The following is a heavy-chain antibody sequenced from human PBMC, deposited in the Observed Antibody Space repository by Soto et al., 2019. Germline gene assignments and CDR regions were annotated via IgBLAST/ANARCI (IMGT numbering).Heavy chain of an antibody. V-gene: IGHV3-33*01. CDR2: IWYDGSNK. Sequence: QVQLVESGGGVVQPGRSLRLSCAASGFTFSSYGMHWVRQAPGKGLEWVAVIWYDGSNKYYADSVKGRFTISRDNSKNTLYLQMNSLRAEDTAVYYCARDSLHYIVLMVYAIGSMDVWGKGTTVTVSS. CDR1: GFTFSSYG. CDR3: ARDSLHYIVLMVYAIGSMDV. D-gene: IGHD2-8*01. J-gene: IGHJ6*03.